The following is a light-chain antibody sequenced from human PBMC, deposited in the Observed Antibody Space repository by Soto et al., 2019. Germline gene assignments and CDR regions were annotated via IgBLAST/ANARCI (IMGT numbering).Light chain of an antibody. V-gene: IGKV1-39*01. J-gene: IGKJ1*01. CDR1: QSISSY. CDR2: AAS. Sequence: DIQITQSPSSLSASVGDRVTMACRASQSISSYLNWYQQKPGKAPKLLIYAASSLQSGVPSRFSGSGSGTDFTLTISSLQPEDFATYYCQQSYSTPWTFGQGTKVDI. CDR3: QQSYSTPWT.